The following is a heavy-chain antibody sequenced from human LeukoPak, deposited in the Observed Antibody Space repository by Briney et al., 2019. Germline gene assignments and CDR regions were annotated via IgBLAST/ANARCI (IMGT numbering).Heavy chain of an antibody. V-gene: IGHV4-59*01. CDR3: ARAEGAAAGTVAFDI. CDR2: IYYSGST. J-gene: IGHJ3*02. Sequence: SESLSLTCTVSGGSFSSYYWSWIRQPAGKGLEWIGYIYYSGSTNYNPSLKSRVTISVDTSKNQFSLKLSSVTAADTAVYYCARAEGAAAGTVAFDIWGQGTMVTVSS. CDR1: GGSFSSYY. D-gene: IGHD6-13*01.